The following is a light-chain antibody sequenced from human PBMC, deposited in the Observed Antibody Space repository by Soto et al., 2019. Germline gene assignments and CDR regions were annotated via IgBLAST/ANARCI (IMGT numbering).Light chain of an antibody. Sequence: ELVLTQSPGTLSLSPGDRATLSCRASQSVSNNYLAWYQRKPGQPPRLLIYGASSRATGLPHKFSGSGSGTDFTLTISRLEPEDFAVYYCQQYDNSPWTFGQGTKVAI. CDR1: QSVSNNY. V-gene: IGKV3-20*01. J-gene: IGKJ1*01. CDR3: QQYDNSPWT. CDR2: GAS.